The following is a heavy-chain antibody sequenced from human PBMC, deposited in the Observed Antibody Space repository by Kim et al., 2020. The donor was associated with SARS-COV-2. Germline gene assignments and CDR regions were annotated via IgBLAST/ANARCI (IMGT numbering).Heavy chain of an antibody. CDR3: VKGTGFILPSDSTYNLDV. J-gene: IGHJ6*01. Sequence: GGSLRLSCAASGFTFLGYTMNWVRQAPGKGLEWVSLFYGGADATRYADSVKGRFTISRDNSKSTLYLQMTTLRVEDTAVYYCVKGTGFILPSDSTYNLDV. CDR1: GFTFLGYT. CDR2: FYGGADAT. V-gene: IGHV3-23*03. D-gene: IGHD1-26*01.